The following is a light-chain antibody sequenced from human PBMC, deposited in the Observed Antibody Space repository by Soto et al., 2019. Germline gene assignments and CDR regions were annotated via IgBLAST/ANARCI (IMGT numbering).Light chain of an antibody. CDR3: SSYTITATRV. Sequence: QSVLTQPASVSGSPGQSITISCTGTSSDIGGYDFVSWYQQHPGKAPKLMIYEVSNRTSGVSNRFSGSKSGNTASLTISGLRAEDEADYYCSSYTITATRVFGTGTKVTVL. J-gene: IGLJ1*01. CDR2: EVS. CDR1: SSDIGGYDF. V-gene: IGLV2-14*01.